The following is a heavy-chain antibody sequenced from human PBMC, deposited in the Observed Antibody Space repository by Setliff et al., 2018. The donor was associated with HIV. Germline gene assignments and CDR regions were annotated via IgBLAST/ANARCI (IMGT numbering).Heavy chain of an antibody. Sequence: GGSLRLSCVVSGFTFSSYGMHWVRQAPGKGLEWVAVIWYDGTNIYYADSVKDRFTISRDNSKNTLYLQMNSLRVEDTAVYYCVRASYSSSWYNIRPFDFWAQGTLVTAPQ. CDR1: GFTFSSYG. CDR3: VRASYSSSWYNIRPFDF. J-gene: IGHJ4*02. V-gene: IGHV3-33*01. D-gene: IGHD6-13*01. CDR2: IWYDGTNI.